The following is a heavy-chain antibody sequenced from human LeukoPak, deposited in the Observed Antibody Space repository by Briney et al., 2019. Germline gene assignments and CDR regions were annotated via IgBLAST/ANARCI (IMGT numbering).Heavy chain of an antibody. CDR3: ARDVTGYGSGSYYKRVYFDY. J-gene: IGHJ4*01. CDR2: IKQDGSEK. CDR1: GFTFSSYW. D-gene: IGHD3-10*01. V-gene: IGHV3-7*01. Sequence: PGGSLRLSCAASGFTFSSYWMSWVRQAPGKGLEWVANIKQDGSEKYYVDSVKGRFTISRDNAKNSLYLQMNSLRAEDTAVYYCARDVTGYGSGSYYKRVYFDYWGQEPWSPSPQ.